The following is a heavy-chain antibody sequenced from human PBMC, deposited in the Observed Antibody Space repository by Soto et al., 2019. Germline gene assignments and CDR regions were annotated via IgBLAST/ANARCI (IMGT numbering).Heavy chain of an antibody. CDR2: INAGNGNT. V-gene: IGHV1-3*05. Sequence: QVQLVQSGAEEKKPGASVKVSCKASGYTFTSYAMHWVRQAPGQRLEWTGRINAGNGNTKYSPKFQGRVTITRHTSASTAYMELSSVRSEDTAVYYCARSIVVVTALDYWGQGPLVTVSS. D-gene: IGHD2-21*02. CDR1: GYTFTSYA. CDR3: ARSIVVVTALDY. J-gene: IGHJ4*02.